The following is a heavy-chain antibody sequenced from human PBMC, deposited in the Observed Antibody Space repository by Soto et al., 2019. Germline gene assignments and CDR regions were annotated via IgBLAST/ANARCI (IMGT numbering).Heavy chain of an antibody. Sequence: QVQLQQWGAGLLKPSETLSLTCAVYGESFSGYHWSWIRQPPGKGLEWIGEINHSGSISYNPSLKSRVTMSVDTSKNQFSLRLNSVTAADTAVYYCARSSPWYFNGVCFDLWGQGTLVTVSS. CDR3: ARSSPWYFNGVCFDL. CDR1: GESFSGYH. J-gene: IGHJ5*02. V-gene: IGHV4-34*01. D-gene: IGHD6-13*01. CDR2: INHSGSI.